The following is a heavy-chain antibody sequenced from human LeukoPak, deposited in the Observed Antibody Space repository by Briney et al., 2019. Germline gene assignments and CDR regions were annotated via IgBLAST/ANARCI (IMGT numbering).Heavy chain of an antibody. CDR3: ARSYSSSDHYYFYGMDV. J-gene: IGHJ6*02. D-gene: IGHD6-13*01. CDR2: INYIRTN. CDR1: GGSISSYY. V-gene: IGHV4-59*08. Sequence: SETLSLTCAVSGGSISSYYWHWIRQPPGKGLEWIGYINYIRTNNYNPSLKRRVTISLDNSYNRIPLKLSYVTAAVTAMYYCARSYSSSDHYYFYGMDVWGQGTTVTVSS.